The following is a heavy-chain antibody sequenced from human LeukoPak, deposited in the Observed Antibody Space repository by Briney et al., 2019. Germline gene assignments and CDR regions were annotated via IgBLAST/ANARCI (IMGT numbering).Heavy chain of an antibody. CDR2: ISGSGDST. J-gene: IGHJ5*02. Sequence: GGSLRLSCAASGFTFSSYAMSWVRQAPGKGLEWVSAISGSGDSTYYADSMKGRFTISRDNSKNTLYLQMNTLGAEDTAVYYCAKGRVGFDPWGQGTLVTVSS. CDR3: AKGRVGFDP. CDR1: GFTFSSYA. V-gene: IGHV3-23*01.